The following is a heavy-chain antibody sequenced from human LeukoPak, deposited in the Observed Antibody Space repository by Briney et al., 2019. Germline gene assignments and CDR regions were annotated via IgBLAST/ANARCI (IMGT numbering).Heavy chain of an antibody. D-gene: IGHD3-22*01. Sequence: PGRSLRLSCAASGFTFSSYAMHWVRQAPGKGLEWVAGISYDGSNKYYADSVKGRFTISRDNSKNTLYLQMNSLRAEDTAVYYCARGAYYYDSSGYYWGQGTLVTVSS. CDR3: ARGAYYYDSSGYY. V-gene: IGHV3-30-3*01. CDR2: ISYDGSNK. CDR1: GFTFSSYA. J-gene: IGHJ4*02.